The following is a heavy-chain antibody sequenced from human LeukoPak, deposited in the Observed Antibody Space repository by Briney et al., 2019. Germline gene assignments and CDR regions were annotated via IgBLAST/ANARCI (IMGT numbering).Heavy chain of an antibody. CDR2: INPNSGGT. J-gene: IGHJ4*02. D-gene: IGHD3-22*01. V-gene: IGHV1-2*02. Sequence: ASVKVSCKASGYTFTGYYMHWVRQAPGQGLEWMGWINPNSGGTNYAQKFQGRVTMTWDTSISTAYMELSRLRSDDTAVYYCARGYPYYYDSSGYQFDYWGQGTLVTVSS. CDR3: ARGYPYYYDSSGYQFDY. CDR1: GYTFTGYY.